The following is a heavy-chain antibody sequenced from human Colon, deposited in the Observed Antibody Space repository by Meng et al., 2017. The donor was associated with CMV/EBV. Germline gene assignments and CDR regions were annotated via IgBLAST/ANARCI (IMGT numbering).Heavy chain of an antibody. V-gene: IGHV4-31*03. CDR2: IYYSGST. CDR1: GGSISSGGYY. Sequence: SETPSLTCTVSGGSISSGGYYWSWSRQHPGKGLEWIGYIYYSGSTYYNPSPKRRVTISVDTSKHQFSLKLSSVTAADTAVYYCVRGSGTIDAFDIWCQGTMVTVSS. J-gene: IGHJ3*02. D-gene: IGHD1-1*01. CDR3: VRGSGTIDAFDI.